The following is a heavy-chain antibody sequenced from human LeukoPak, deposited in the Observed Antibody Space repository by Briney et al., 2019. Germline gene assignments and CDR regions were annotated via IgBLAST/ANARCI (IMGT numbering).Heavy chain of an antibody. J-gene: IGHJ3*02. V-gene: IGHV3-21*01. D-gene: IGHD3-10*01. CDR3: ARPYYYGSGVPGAFDI. CDR2: ISSSSSYI. Sequence: NPGGSLRLSCAASGFTFSSYSMNWVRQAPGKGLEWVSSISSSSSYIYYADPVKGRFTISRDNAKNSLYLQMNSLRAEDTAVYYCARPYYYGSGVPGAFDIWGQGTMVTVSS. CDR1: GFTFSSYS.